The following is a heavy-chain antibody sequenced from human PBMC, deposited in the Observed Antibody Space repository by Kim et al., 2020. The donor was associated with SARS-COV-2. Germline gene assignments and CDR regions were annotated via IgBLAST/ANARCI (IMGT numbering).Heavy chain of an antibody. Sequence: SETLSLTCTVSGGSISSSSYYWGWIRQPPGKGLEWIGSIYDSGSTYYNPSLKSRVTISVDTSKNQFSLKLSSVTAADTAVYYCASNRVTIFGVVITNYWYFDLWGRGTLVTVSS. V-gene: IGHV4-39*01. CDR3: ASNRVTIFGVVITNYWYFDL. CDR2: IYDSGST. J-gene: IGHJ2*01. D-gene: IGHD3-3*01. CDR1: GGSISSSSYY.